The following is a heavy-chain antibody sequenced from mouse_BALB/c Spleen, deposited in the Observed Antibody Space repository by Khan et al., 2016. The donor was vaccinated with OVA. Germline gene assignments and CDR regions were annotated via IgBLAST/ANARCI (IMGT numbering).Heavy chain of an antibody. Sequence: VQLKQSGAELVKPGASVKLSCTASGFNIKDTYMHWVKQRPEQGLEWIGRIDPANGNTKSDPKFQGKATITADTSSNTAYLQLSSLTSEDTAVYYCVRDYWDVFAYWGQGTLVTVSA. CDR2: IDPANGNT. D-gene: IGHD4-1*01. J-gene: IGHJ3*01. CDR1: GFNIKDTY. CDR3: VRDYWDVFAY. V-gene: IGHV14-3*02.